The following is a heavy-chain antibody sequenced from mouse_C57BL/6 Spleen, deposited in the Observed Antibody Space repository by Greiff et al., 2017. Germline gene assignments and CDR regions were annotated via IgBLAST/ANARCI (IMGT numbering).Heavy chain of an antibody. Sequence: QVQLQQSGAELVRPGASVTLSCKASGYTFTDYEMHWVKQTPVHGLEWIGAIDPETGGTAYNQKFKGKAILTADKSSSTAYMELRSLTSEDSAVYYCTRERNWAYYFDYWGQGTTLTVSS. CDR2: IDPETGGT. J-gene: IGHJ2*01. CDR1: GYTFTDYE. CDR3: TRERNWAYYFDY. D-gene: IGHD4-1*01. V-gene: IGHV1-15*01.